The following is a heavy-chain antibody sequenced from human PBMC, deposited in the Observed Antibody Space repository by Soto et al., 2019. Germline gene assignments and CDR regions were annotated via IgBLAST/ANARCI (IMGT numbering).Heavy chain of an antibody. Sequence: GGSLRLSCAVSGFSFSTYAMSWVRQAPGKGLEWVSGISAGGGNTYYADFVRGRFTISRDNSKDTLYLQITSLRAEDTAFYYCAKHAEYQLVSWFDPWGQGTLVTVSS. J-gene: IGHJ5*02. D-gene: IGHD2-2*01. CDR2: ISAGGGNT. CDR3: AKHAEYQLVSWFDP. V-gene: IGHV3-23*01. CDR1: GFSFSTYA.